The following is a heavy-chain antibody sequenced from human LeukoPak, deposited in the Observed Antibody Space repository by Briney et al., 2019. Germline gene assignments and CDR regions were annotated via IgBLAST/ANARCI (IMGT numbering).Heavy chain of an antibody. CDR2: IYSGGST. J-gene: IGHJ4*02. CDR1: EFSVGSNY. CDR3: AKLSWFGEFFGY. D-gene: IGHD3-10*01. Sequence: QPGGSLRLSCAASEFSVGSNYMTWVRQAPGKGLEWVSLIYSGGSTYYADSVKGRFTISRDNSKNMVYLQMNSLRAEDTAVYYCAKLSWFGEFFGYWGQGTLVIVSS. V-gene: IGHV3-66*01.